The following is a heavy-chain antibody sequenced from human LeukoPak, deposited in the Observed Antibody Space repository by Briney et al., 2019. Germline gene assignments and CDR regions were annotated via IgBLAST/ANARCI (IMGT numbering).Heavy chain of an antibody. D-gene: IGHD1-20*01. CDR3: ARFYNWNAPTLDY. CDR1: GYTFSGYY. J-gene: IGHJ4*02. V-gene: IGHV1-2*06. CDR2: INPNSGGT. Sequence: ASVKVSCKVSGYTFSGYYMHWVRQAPGQGLEWMGRINPNSGGTNYAQKFQGRVTMTRDTSISTAYMELSRLRSDDTAVYYCARFYNWNAPTLDYWGQGTLVTVSS.